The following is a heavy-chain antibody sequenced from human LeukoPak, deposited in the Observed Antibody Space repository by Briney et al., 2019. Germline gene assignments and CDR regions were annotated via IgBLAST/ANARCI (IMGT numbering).Heavy chain of an antibody. J-gene: IGHJ4*02. CDR1: GYTFTSYY. D-gene: IGHD3-22*01. CDR3: ASLAYYDSSGDY. CDR2: INPSGGST. Sequence: GASVKVSCKASGYTFTSYYMHWVRQAPGQGLEWMGIINPSGGSTSYAQKFQGRVTMTRDMSTSTVYIELSSLRSEDTAVYYCASLAYYDSSGDYWGQGTLVTVSS. V-gene: IGHV1-46*01.